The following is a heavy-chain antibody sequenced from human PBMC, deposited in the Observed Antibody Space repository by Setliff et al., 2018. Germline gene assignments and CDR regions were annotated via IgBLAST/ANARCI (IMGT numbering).Heavy chain of an antibody. V-gene: IGHV4-59*08. CDR1: GGSISSYY. Sequence: SETLSLTCTVSGGSISSYYWSWIRQPPGKGLEWIGYIDYSGSTNYNPSLKSRVTISLDTAKNQFSLKLSSVTAADTAVYYCARARYCSDGICYWTWFDPWGQGTLVTVSS. J-gene: IGHJ5*02. CDR2: IDYSGST. D-gene: IGHD2-15*01. CDR3: ARARYCSDGICYWTWFDP.